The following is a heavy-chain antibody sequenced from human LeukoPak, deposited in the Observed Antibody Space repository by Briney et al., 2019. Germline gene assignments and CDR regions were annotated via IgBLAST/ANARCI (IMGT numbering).Heavy chain of an antibody. CDR1: GGSISSSSYY. CDR2: IYYSGST. Sequence: SETLSLTCTVSGGSISSSSYYWGWIRQPPGKGLEWIGSIYYSGSTYYNPSLKSRVTTSVDTSKNQFSLKLSSVTAADTAVYYCARGLAGHDAFDIWGQGTMVTVSS. CDR3: ARGLAGHDAFDI. J-gene: IGHJ3*02. D-gene: IGHD6-19*01. V-gene: IGHV4-39*07.